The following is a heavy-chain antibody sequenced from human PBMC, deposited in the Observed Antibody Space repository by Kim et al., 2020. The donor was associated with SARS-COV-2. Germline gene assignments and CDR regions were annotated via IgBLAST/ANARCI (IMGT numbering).Heavy chain of an antibody. V-gene: IGHV3-30*18. J-gene: IGHJ6*02. Sequence: GGSLRLSCAASGFTFSSYGMHWVRQAPGKGLEWVAVISYDGSNKYYADSVKGRFTISRDNSKNTLYLQMNSLRAEDTAVYYCANLRVARYSYSPERGGMDVCGQGTTVTVSS. CDR3: ANLRVARYSYSPERGGMDV. D-gene: IGHD5-18*01. CDR2: ISYDGSNK. CDR1: GFTFSSYG.